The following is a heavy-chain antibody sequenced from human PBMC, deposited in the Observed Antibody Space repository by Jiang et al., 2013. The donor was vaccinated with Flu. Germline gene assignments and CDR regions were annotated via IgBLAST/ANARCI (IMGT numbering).Heavy chain of an antibody. Sequence: FTSYDINWVRQATGQGLEWMGWMNPNSGNTGYAQKFQGRVTMTRNTSISTAYMELSSLRSEDTAVYYCARGQSGDYRWFDPWGQGTLVTVSS. D-gene: IGHD4-17*01. J-gene: IGHJ5*02. CDR3: ARGQSGDYRWFDP. CDR2: MNPNSGNT. V-gene: IGHV1-8*01. CDR1: FTSYD.